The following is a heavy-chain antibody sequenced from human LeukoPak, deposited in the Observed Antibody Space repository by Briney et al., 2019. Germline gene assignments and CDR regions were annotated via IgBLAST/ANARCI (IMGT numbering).Heavy chain of an antibody. CDR3: ARDSRSDYGDIDY. J-gene: IGHJ4*02. V-gene: IGHV1-2*02. Sequence: ASVKVSCKASGYTFTGYYMHWVRQAPGQGLEWMGWINPNSGGTNYAQKFQGRVTMTRDTSISTAYMELSRLRSDDTAVYYCARDSRSDYGDIDYWGQGTLVTVSS. D-gene: IGHD4-17*01. CDR1: GYTFTGYY. CDR2: INPNSGGT.